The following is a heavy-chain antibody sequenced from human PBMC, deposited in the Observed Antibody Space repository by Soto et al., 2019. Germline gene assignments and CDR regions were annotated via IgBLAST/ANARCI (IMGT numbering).Heavy chain of an antibody. D-gene: IGHD5-18*01. V-gene: IGHV4-59*01. CDR3: ASVPSVLDTAIVRFYYYGMDV. Sequence: SDTLFLTCPLSCGSSSSYYWSWIRQPPWQGLEWVGYIYYSGSTNYNPSIKSRGTISVDTSKNQFSLKLSSVTAADKAVYYCASVPSVLDTAIVRFYYYGMDVWGQGST. CDR2: IYYSGST. J-gene: IGHJ6*02. CDR1: CGSSSSYY.